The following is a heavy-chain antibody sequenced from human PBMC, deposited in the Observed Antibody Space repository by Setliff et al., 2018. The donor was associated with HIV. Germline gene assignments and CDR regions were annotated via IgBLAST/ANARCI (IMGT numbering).Heavy chain of an antibody. Sequence: GASVKVSCKTSGYSFINYAMNWVRQAPGQGLEWMGWVNTHTGRPTYAQAFTGRFVFSVDTSVTTAYLEISSLKAEGTAVYYCARALYVDYGGDLNRRDPWGQGTLVTVSS. CDR3: ARALYVDYGGDLNRRDP. J-gene: IGHJ5*02. D-gene: IGHD4-17*01. CDR1: GYSFINYA. CDR2: VNTHTGRP. V-gene: IGHV7-4-1*02.